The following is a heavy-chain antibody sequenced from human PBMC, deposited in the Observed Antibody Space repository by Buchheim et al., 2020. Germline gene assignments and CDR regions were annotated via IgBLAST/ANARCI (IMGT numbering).Heavy chain of an antibody. CDR1: GFTFSSYW. V-gene: IGHV3-7*01. D-gene: IGHD3-22*01. CDR2: IKQDGSEK. CDR3: ARDGYRHYYDSSGYYYDHYYGMDV. J-gene: IGHJ6*02. Sequence: EVQLVESGGGLVQPGGSLRLSCAASGFTFSSYWMSWVRQAPGKGLEWVANIKQDGSEKYYVDSVKGRFTISRDNAKNSLYLQMNSLRAEDTAVYYCARDGYRHYYDSSGYYYDHYYGMDVWGQGTT.